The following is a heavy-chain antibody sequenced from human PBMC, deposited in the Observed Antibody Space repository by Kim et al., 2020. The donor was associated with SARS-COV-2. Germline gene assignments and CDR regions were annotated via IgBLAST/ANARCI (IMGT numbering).Heavy chain of an antibody. CDR3: AKESGYSYGPTYYYYGMDV. J-gene: IGHJ6*02. Sequence: GGSLRLSCAASGFTFSSYAMSWVRQAPGKGLEWVSAISGSGGSTYYADSVKGRFTISRDNSKNTLYLQMNSLRAEDTAVYYCAKESGYSYGPTYYYYGMDVWGQGTTVTVSS. D-gene: IGHD5-18*01. CDR1: GFTFSSYA. CDR2: ISGSGGST. V-gene: IGHV3-23*01.